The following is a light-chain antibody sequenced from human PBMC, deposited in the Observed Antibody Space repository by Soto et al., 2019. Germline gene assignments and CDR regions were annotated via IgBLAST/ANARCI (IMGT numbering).Light chain of an antibody. V-gene: IGLV2-11*01. CDR2: DVS. CDR1: SSDVGGYNF. J-gene: IGLJ1*01. Sequence: QSALTQPRSVSGSPGQSVTISCTGTSSDVGGYNFVSWYQQHPGKAPKLMIYDVSKRPSGVPYRFSGSKSANTASLTISGLHAEEEADYYCCSYAGSYTWVVGTGTKLTVL. CDR3: CSYAGSYTWV.